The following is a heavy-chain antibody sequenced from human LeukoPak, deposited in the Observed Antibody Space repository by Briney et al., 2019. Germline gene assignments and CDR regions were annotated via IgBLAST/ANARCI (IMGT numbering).Heavy chain of an antibody. CDR2: ISAYDDKR. J-gene: IGHJ4*02. CDR1: GYTFTSYG. Sequence: ASVKDSCKASGYTFTSYGISWARQAPGQGLEWMGWISAYDDKRNSVQRFQDRITMTTDTSTSTSYLELRNLRSDDTAVYYCARVLVKTRGNYFHDDYWGQGTLVTVSS. CDR3: ARVLVKTRGNYFHDDY. D-gene: IGHD2/OR15-2a*01. V-gene: IGHV1-18*01.